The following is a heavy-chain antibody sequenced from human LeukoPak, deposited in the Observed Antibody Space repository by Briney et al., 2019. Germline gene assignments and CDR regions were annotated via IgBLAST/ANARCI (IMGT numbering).Heavy chain of an antibody. V-gene: IGHV5-51*01. CDR1: GCTFINYW. D-gene: IGHD5-12*01. CDR3: ASGGYGTFDS. Sequence: GESLQISFQVSGCTFINYWIGWGRPMPGKGVEWRGIIYPGDSDTRYSPSFHGQVIISADKSISTAYLQWNSLKASDTAMYYCASGGYGTFDSWGQGTLVIVSS. J-gene: IGHJ4*02. CDR2: IYPGDSDT.